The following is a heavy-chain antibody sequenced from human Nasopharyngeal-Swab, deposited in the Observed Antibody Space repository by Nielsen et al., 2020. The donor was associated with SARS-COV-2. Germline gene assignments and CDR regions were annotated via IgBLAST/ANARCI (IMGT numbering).Heavy chain of an antibody. J-gene: IGHJ4*02. CDR3: ARGNGAFDY. V-gene: IGHV4-34*01. CDR2: INHSGST. CDR1: GGSFSGYY. D-gene: IGHD4-17*01. Sequence: AATLPLTCAVYGGSFSGYYWSWIRQPPGKGLEWIGQINHSGSTNYNPSLKSRVTISVDTSKNQFSLKLSSVTAADTAVYYCARGNGAFDYWGQGTLVTVSS.